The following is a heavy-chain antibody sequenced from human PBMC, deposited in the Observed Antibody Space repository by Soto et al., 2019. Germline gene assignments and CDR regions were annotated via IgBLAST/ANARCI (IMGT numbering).Heavy chain of an antibody. V-gene: IGHV3-30*18. Sequence: QVQLVESGGGVVQPGRSLRLSCAASGFTFSSYGMHWVRQAPGKGLEWVVVISYDGSNKYYADSVKGRFTISRDSSKNTLYLQMNSLRAEDTAVYYCAKDLRRRGYSYGLQADYWGQGTLVTVSS. CDR2: ISYDGSNK. D-gene: IGHD5-18*01. J-gene: IGHJ4*02. CDR1: GFTFSSYG. CDR3: AKDLRRRGYSYGLQADY.